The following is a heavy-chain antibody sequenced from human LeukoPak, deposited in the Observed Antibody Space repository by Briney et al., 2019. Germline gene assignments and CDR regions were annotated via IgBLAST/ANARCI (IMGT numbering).Heavy chain of an antibody. J-gene: IGHJ4*02. D-gene: IGHD3-22*01. CDR1: GGSFSGCY. CDR3: ARARAHLKYYYDSSGYYYFDY. Sequence: PSESLSLTCAVYGGSFSGCYWSWIRQPPGKGLEWIGEIINRGSTNYNPSLKSRVTISVDTSKNQFSLKLSSVTAADTAVYYCARARAHLKYYYDSSGYYYFDYWGQGTLVTVSS. CDR2: IINRGST. V-gene: IGHV4-34*12.